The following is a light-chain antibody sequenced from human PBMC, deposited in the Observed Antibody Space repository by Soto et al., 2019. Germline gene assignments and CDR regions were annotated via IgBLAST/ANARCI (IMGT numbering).Light chain of an antibody. CDR2: GAS. CDR1: QSVDSSY. V-gene: IGKV3-20*01. CDR3: QHYGNSHMYT. Sequence: EIVLTQSPGTLSLSPGERATLSCRASQSVDSSYLAWYQQKPGQAPRLLIYGASSRATGIPDRFSGSGSGTDFTLTISRLEPEDFAVYYCQHYGNSHMYTFGQATKLEIK. J-gene: IGKJ2*01.